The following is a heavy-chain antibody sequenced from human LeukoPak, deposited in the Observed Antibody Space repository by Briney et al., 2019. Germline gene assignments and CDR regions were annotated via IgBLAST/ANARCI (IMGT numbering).Heavy chain of an antibody. J-gene: IGHJ4*02. CDR2: INPNSGGT. V-gene: IGHV1-2*02. D-gene: IGHD4-11*01. CDR1: GYTFTDYF. CDR3: VRGDKADYSDYVM. Sequence: GASVKVSCKTSGYTFTDYFMQWVRHAPGQGLEWMGWINPNSGGTSYAQKFQGRVTMTRTTSIKTAYMTLSSLTSDDTAVYYCVRGDKADYSDYVMWGQGTLVTVSS.